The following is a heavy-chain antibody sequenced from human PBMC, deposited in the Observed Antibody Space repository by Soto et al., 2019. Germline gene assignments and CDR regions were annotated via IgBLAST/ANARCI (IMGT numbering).Heavy chain of an antibody. CDR2: IWYDGSNK. CDR3: ASGRSSKARYYYYGMDV. Sequence: LRLSCAASGFTFSSYGMHWVRQAPGKGLEWVAVIWYDGSNKYYADSVKGRFTISRDNSKNTLYLQMNSLRAEDTAVYYCASGRSSKARYYYYGMDVWGQGTTVTVSS. CDR1: GFTFSSYG. J-gene: IGHJ6*02. D-gene: IGHD3-10*01. V-gene: IGHV3-33*01.